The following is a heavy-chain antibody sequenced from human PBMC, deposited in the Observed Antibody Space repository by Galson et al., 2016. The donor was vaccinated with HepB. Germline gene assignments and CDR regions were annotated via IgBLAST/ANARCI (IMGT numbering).Heavy chain of an antibody. D-gene: IGHD6-19*01. J-gene: IGHJ3*02. Sequence: QSGAEVKEPGESLRISCKGSGYSFTNYWISWVRQMPGKGLEWMGKIDPSDSYTNYSPSFQGHVTISTDKSISTAYLQWSSLKASDTALYFCASAVPAAGGAFDIWGQGTMVTVSS. CDR1: GYSFTNYW. CDR3: ASAVPAAGGAFDI. CDR2: IDPSDSYT. V-gene: IGHV5-10-1*01.